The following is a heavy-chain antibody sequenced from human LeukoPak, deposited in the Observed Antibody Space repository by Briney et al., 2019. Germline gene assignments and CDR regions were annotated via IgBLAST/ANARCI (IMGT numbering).Heavy chain of an antibody. D-gene: IGHD5-12*01. J-gene: IGHJ4*02. CDR3: ASGHSGYDLHYFDY. V-gene: IGHV1-69*01. CDR1: GGTFSSYA. CDR2: IIPIFGTA. Sequence: GASVKVSCKASGGTFSSYAISWVRQAPGQGLEWMGGIIPIFGTANYAQKFQGRVTITADESTSTAYMELSSLRSEDTAVYYCASGHSGYDLHYFDYWGQGTLVTVSS.